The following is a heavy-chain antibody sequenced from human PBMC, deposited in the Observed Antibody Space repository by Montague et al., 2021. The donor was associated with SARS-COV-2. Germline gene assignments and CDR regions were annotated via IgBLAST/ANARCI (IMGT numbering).Heavy chain of an antibody. V-gene: IGHV4-39*01. CDR2: IYYSGDT. D-gene: IGHD4-11*01. Sequence: SETLSLTCSFSGGSISTGSYYWGWIRQPPRKGLEWIGSIYYSGDTYYNPSLKSRVTISVDTSKNQFSLRLSSVTAADTAVYHCVRGVDYTDYGRVDYWGQGTLVIVSS. CDR1: GGSISTGSYY. CDR3: VRGVDYTDYGRVDY. J-gene: IGHJ4*02.